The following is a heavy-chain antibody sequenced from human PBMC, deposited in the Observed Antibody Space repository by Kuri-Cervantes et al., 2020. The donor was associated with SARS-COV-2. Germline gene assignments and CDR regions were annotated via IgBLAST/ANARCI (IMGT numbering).Heavy chain of an antibody. J-gene: IGHJ4*02. D-gene: IGHD2-21*01. Sequence: GESLKISCAASGFTVSSNYMSWVRQAPGKGLEWVSSISSSSSYIYYADSVKGRFTISRDNAKNSLYLQMNSLRAEDTAVYYCARSGCGGDCYWSFDYWGQGTLVTVSS. CDR1: GFTVSSNY. CDR2: ISSSSSYI. V-gene: IGHV3-21*01. CDR3: ARSGCGGDCYWSFDY.